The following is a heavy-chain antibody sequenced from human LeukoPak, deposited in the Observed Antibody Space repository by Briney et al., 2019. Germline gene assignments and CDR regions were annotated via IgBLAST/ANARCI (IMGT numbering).Heavy chain of an antibody. CDR3: AKVAKVVVVSGYFDY. Sequence: GGSLRLSCAASGSSFGSYAMHWVRQAPGKGLEWVAVISYDGSNKYYADSVKGRFTISRDNSKNTLYLQMNSLRAEDTAVYYCAKVAKVVVVSGYFDYWGQGTLVTVSS. CDR1: GSSFGSYA. CDR2: ISYDGSNK. D-gene: IGHD3-22*01. J-gene: IGHJ4*02. V-gene: IGHV3-30*04.